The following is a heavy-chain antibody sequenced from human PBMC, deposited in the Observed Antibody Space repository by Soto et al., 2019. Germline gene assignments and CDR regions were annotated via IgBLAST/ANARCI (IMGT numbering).Heavy chain of an antibody. Sequence: SVKVSCKASGGTFSSYAISWVQQAPGQGLEWMGGIIPIFGTANYAQKFQGRVTITADKSTSTAYMELSSLRSEDTAVYYCARDGRAAARVSYYYGMDVWGQGTTVTVSS. CDR1: GGTFSSYA. CDR2: IIPIFGTA. D-gene: IGHD6-6*01. CDR3: ARDGRAAARVSYYYGMDV. J-gene: IGHJ6*02. V-gene: IGHV1-69*06.